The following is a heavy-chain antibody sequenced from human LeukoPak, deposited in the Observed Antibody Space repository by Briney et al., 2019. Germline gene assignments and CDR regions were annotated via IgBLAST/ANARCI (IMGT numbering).Heavy chain of an antibody. J-gene: IGHJ3*01. CDR1: GGSFSGYY. V-gene: IGHV4-34*01. CDR2: INHSGST. CDR3: ANADRFCSSGSCPVPDAFDF. D-gene: IGHD2-15*01. Sequence: SETLSLTCAVYGGSFSGYYWSWIRQPPGKGLEWIGEINHSGSTNYNPSLKSRVTISVDTSKNQFSLKLSSVTAADTAVYYCANADRFCSSGSCPVPDAFDFWGQGTMVTVSS.